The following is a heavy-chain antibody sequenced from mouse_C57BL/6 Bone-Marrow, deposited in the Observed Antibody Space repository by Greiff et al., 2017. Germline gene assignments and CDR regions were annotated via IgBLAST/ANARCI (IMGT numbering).Heavy chain of an antibody. CDR1: GFNIKDDY. D-gene: IGHD2-3*01. V-gene: IGHV14-4*01. CDR2: IDPENGDT. J-gene: IGHJ1*03. CDR3: TTGEGYPHWYFDG. Sequence: EVQLQQSGAELVRPGASVKLSCTASGFNIKDDYMHWVKQRPEQGLEWIGWIDPENGDTEYASKFQGKATITADTSSNTAYLQLSSLTSEDTAVYYCTTGEGYPHWYFDGWGTGTTVTVSS.